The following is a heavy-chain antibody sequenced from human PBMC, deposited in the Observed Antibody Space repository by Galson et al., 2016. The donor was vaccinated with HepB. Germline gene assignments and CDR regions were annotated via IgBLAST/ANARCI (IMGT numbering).Heavy chain of an antibody. J-gene: IGHJ3*02. CDR1: GHTLSELS. V-gene: IGHV1-24*01. CDR2: YDREESQT. Sequence: SVKVSCKVTGHTLSELSMHWVRQAPGKGLEWMGGYDREESQTVYAQKFQGRVTMTEDTSTDTAYMSLSSLTSDDSAVYYCAVEGAGSAFDIWGQGTTVTGSP. D-gene: IGHD1-1*01. CDR3: AVEGAGSAFDI.